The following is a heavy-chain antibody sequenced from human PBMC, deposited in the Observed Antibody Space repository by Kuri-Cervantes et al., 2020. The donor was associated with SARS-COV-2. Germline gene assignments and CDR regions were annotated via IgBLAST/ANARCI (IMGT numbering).Heavy chain of an antibody. J-gene: IGHJ4*02. D-gene: IGHD3-10*01. CDR3: AKEPPSNYGPAIY. V-gene: IGHV3-23*01. CDR1: GFTFSSYA. Sequence: ETLSLTCAASGFTFSSYAMSWVRQAPGKGLGWVSAISGSGGSTYYADSVKGRFTISRDNSKNTLYLQMNSLRAEDTAVYYCAKEPPSNYGPAIYWGQGTLVTVSS. CDR2: ISGSGGST.